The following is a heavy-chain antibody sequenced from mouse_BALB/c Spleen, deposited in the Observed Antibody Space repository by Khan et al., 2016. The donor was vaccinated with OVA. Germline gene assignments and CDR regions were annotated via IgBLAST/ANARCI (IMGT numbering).Heavy chain of an antibody. D-gene: IGHD2-2*01. CDR3: TRHGYVAWFTY. Sequence: VHVKQSGPDLMKPGASVKISCKASGYSFTSYYIHWVMQTHGKSLEWIGYIDPCSGGTTYNQKFKGKATLTVDKSSSTAYIHLSNLTFEDSAVYYCTRHGYVAWFTYWGQGTLVTVSA. CDR2: IDPCSGGT. CDR1: GYSFTSYY. J-gene: IGHJ3*01. V-gene: IGHV1S135*01.